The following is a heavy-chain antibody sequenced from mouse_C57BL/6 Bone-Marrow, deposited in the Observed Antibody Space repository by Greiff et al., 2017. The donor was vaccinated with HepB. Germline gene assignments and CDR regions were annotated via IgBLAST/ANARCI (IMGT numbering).Heavy chain of an antibody. Sequence: QVQLQQSGAELVRPGASVTLSCKASGYTFTDYEMHWVKQTPVHGLEWIGAIDPETGGTAYNQKFKGKAILTADKSSSTAYMELRSLTSEDSAVYYCTRRVYYGSRNYAMDDWGQGTSVTVSS. D-gene: IGHD1-1*01. CDR1: GYTFTDYE. CDR3: TRRVYYGSRNYAMDD. J-gene: IGHJ4*01. CDR2: IDPETGGT. V-gene: IGHV1-15*01.